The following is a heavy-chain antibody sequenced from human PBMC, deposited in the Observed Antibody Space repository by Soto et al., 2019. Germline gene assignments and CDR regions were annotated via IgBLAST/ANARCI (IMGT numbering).Heavy chain of an antibody. D-gene: IGHD1-26*01. V-gene: IGHV3-48*03. CDR1: GFIFSNYE. J-gene: IGHJ6*02. Sequence: EVQLVESGGGLVQPGGSLRLSCAASGFIFSNYEMNWVRQAPGKGLEWVSYISSRGETIYYADSVKGRFTISRDNAKNSLFLQMNSLRAEDTAVYYCVRERYSVSPRGNYYYGMDIWGRGTTVTVSS. CDR3: VRERYSVSPRGNYYYGMDI. CDR2: ISSRGETI.